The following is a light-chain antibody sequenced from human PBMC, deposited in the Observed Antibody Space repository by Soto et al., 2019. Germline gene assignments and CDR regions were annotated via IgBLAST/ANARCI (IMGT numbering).Light chain of an antibody. V-gene: IGKV3-20*01. Sequence: EIVLTQSPGTLSLSPGERATLSCRASQSVSSSYLAWYQQKPGQAPRLLIYGASSRATGIPDRFSGSGSGADFTLTSSRLAPEDFAVYYWQQYGSSGLTFGGGTKVEIK. CDR1: QSVSSSY. CDR3: QQYGSSGLT. J-gene: IGKJ4*01. CDR2: GAS.